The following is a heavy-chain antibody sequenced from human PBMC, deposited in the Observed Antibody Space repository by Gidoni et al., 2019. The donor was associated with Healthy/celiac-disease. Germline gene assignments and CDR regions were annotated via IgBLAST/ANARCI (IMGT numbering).Heavy chain of an antibody. V-gene: IGHV3-30-3*01. J-gene: IGHJ3*02. Sequence: QVQLVESWGGVVQPAMSLRLSCSASGFTFSSYAIHWVRQAPGKGLEWVAVISYDGSNKYYADSVKGRFTISRDNSKNTLYLQMNSLRAEDTAVYYCARIFPDIVVVVAATQDAFDIWGQGTMVTVSS. CDR1: GFTFSSYA. CDR2: ISYDGSNK. CDR3: ARIFPDIVVVVAATQDAFDI. D-gene: IGHD2-15*01.